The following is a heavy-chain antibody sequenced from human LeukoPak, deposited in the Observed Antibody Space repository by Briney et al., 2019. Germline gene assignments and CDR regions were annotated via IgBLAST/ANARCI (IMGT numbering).Heavy chain of an antibody. CDR1: GGSISSYY. CDR2: IYYSGST. D-gene: IGHD6-13*01. CDR3: ARHAAAAARSSWFDP. V-gene: IGHV4-59*08. J-gene: IGHJ5*02. Sequence: SETLSLTCTVSGGSISSYYWSWIRQPPGKGLEWIGYIYYSGSTNYNPSLKSRVTISVDTSKNQFSLKLSSVTAADTAVYYCARHAAAAARSSWFDPWGQGTLVTVSS.